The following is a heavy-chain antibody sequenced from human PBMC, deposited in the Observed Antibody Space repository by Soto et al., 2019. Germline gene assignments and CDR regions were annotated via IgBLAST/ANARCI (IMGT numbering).Heavy chain of an antibody. V-gene: IGHV1-18*01. CDR3: ARDVLWFGERHNNFDY. CDR2: ISAYNGNT. J-gene: IGHJ4*02. D-gene: IGHD3-10*01. Sequence: ASVKVSCKASGYTFTIYGISWVRQAPGQGLEWMGWISAYNGNTNYAQKLQGRVTMTTDTSTSTAYMELRSLRSDDTAVYYCARDVLWFGERHNNFDYWGQGTLVTVSS. CDR1: GYTFTIYG.